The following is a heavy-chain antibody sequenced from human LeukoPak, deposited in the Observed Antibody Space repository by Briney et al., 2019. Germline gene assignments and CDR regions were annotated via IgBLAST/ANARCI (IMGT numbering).Heavy chain of an antibody. Sequence: ASVKVSCTVSGYTLTELSMHWVRQAPGNGLEWMGGFDPEDGETIYAQKFQGRVTMTEDTSTDTAYMELSSLRSEDTAVYYCASFSGWSQGRRVYWGQGTLVTVSS. J-gene: IGHJ4*02. CDR3: ASFSGWSQGRRVY. CDR1: GYTLTELS. CDR2: FDPEDGET. D-gene: IGHD6-19*01. V-gene: IGHV1-24*01.